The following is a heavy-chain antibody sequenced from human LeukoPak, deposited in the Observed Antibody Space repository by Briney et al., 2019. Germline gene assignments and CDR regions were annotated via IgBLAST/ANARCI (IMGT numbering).Heavy chain of an antibody. D-gene: IGHD3-10*01. CDR3: ARLEITMVRGVIPSYWYFDL. CDR1: GGSISSGDYY. Sequence: SETLSLTCTVSGGSISSGDYYWSWIRRPPGKGLEWIGYIYYSGSTYYNPSLKSRVTISVDTSKNQFSLKLSSVTAADTAVYYCARLEITMVRGVIPSYWYFDLWGRGTLVTVSS. CDR2: IYYSGST. V-gene: IGHV4-30-4*01. J-gene: IGHJ2*01.